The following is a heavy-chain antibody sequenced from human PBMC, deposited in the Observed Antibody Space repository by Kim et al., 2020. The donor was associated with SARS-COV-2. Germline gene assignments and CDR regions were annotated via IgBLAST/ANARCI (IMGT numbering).Heavy chain of an antibody. CDR2: INPGAGST. CDR1: GYTFTTHY. CDR3: ARGSAQGVNDY. V-gene: IGHV1-46*01. Sequence: ASVKVSCKTSGYTFTTHYMYWVRQAPRLGFEWMGLINPGAGSTTYAQKFQGRVTMTRDTSTSTVHLELRSLRSDDTAVYYCARGSAQGVNDYWGQGTLVTVSS. J-gene: IGHJ4*02. D-gene: IGHD6-6*01.